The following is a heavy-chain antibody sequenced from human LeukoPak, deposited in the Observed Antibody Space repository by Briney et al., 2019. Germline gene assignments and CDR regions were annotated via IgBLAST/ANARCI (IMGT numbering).Heavy chain of an antibody. CDR3: ARERLISMPYFDY. D-gene: IGHD2-2*01. J-gene: IGHJ4*02. CDR1: GFTFSSYS. CDR2: ISSSSSYI. V-gene: IGHV3-21*01. Sequence: GGSLRLSCAASGFTFSSYSMNWVRQAPGKGLEWVSSISSSSSYIYYADSVKGRFTISRDNAKNSLYLQTNSLRAEDTAVYYCARERLISMPYFDYWGQGTLVTVSS.